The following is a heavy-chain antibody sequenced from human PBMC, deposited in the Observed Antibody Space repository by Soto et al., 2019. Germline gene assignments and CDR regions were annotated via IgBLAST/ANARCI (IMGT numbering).Heavy chain of an antibody. CDR2: ISYDGSYK. Sequence: SLRLSCAASGFTFSNYDIHWVRQAPGKGLEWVAIISYDGSYKYYADSVMGRFTISRDNSKNTLYLQMSSLRVEDTAVYYCGRDDLDVKGGSRVALPGPVRDYWGQGALVTVSS. D-gene: IGHD3-3*01. V-gene: IGHV3-30*03. CDR3: GRDDLDVKGGSRVALPGPVRDY. J-gene: IGHJ4*02. CDR1: GFTFSNYD.